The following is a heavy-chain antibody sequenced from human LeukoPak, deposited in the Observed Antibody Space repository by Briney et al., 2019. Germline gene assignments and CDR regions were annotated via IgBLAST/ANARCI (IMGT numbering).Heavy chain of an antibody. CDR3: AKHGELLSWFNP. D-gene: IGHD1-26*01. Sequence: PSETLSLTCTVSGGSISSSSYYWGWIRQPPGKGLEWIGSIYYSGSTYYNPSLKSRVTISVDTSKNHFSLKLRSVTAADTAVYYCAKHGELLSWFNPWGQGTQVTVSS. V-gene: IGHV4-39*01. CDR2: IYYSGST. J-gene: IGHJ5*02. CDR1: GGSISSSSYY.